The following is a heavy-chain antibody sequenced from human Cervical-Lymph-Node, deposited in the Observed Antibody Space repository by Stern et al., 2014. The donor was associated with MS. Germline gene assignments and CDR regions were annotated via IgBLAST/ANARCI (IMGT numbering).Heavy chain of an antibody. CDR3: ARDYRDGETYVGYLDY. V-gene: IGHV6-1*01. J-gene: IGHJ4*02. CDR1: GDSVSSNTAA. D-gene: IGHD4-17*01. CDR2: TYYRSKWYT. Sequence: QVQLQQSGPGLVKPSQTLSLTCAISGDSVSSNTAAWNRIRQSPSRGLEWLGRTYYRSKWYTDYAVSVKSRVTIYPDASKNQFSLQLSSVTPEDTAVYYCARDYRDGETYVGYLDYWGQGTLVTVSS.